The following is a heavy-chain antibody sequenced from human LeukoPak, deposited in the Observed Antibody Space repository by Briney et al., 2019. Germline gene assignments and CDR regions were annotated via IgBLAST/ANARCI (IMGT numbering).Heavy chain of an antibody. J-gene: IGHJ5*02. V-gene: IGHV4-39*01. CDR2: IYYSGST. CDR3: ARPRGYSCGYEYHWFDP. Sequence: SETLSLTCTVSGGSISSSSYYWGWIRQPPGKGLEWIGSIYYSGSTYYNPSLKSRVTISVDTSKNQFSLKLSSVTAADTAVYYCARPRGYSCGYEYHWFDPWGQGTLVTVSS. CDR1: GGSISSSSYY. D-gene: IGHD5-18*01.